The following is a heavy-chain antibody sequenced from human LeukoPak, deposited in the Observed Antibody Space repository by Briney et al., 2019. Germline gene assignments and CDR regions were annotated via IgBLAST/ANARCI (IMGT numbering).Heavy chain of an antibody. CDR1: GFTFSSYS. CDR3: ARGHDSSGYYGGGAFDI. CDR2: ISSSSSYI. D-gene: IGHD3-22*01. J-gene: IGHJ3*02. V-gene: IGHV3-21*04. Sequence: GGSLRLSCAASGFTFSSYSMNWDRQAPGEGLEWVSSISSSSSYIYYADSVKGRFTISRDNAENSLYLQMNSLRAEDTAVYFCARGHDSSGYYGGGAFDIWGQGTMVTVSS.